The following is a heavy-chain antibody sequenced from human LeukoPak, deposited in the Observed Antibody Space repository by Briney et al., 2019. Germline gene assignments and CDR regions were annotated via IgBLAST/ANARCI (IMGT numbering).Heavy chain of an antibody. CDR2: IYYSGST. CDR1: GGSFSGYY. Sequence: SETLSLTCAVYGGSFSGYYWSWIRQPPGKGLEWIGYIYYSGSTNYNPSLKSRVTISVDTSKNQFSLKLSSVTAADTAVYYCARGFNGYYYYGMDVWGQGTTVTVSS. CDR3: ARGFNGYYYYGMDV. J-gene: IGHJ6*02. D-gene: IGHD2-8*01. V-gene: IGHV4-59*12.